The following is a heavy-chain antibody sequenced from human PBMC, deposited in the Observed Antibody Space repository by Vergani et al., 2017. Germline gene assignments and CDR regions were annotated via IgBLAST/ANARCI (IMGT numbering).Heavy chain of an antibody. V-gene: IGHV1-2*02. CDR1: GYTFTGYY. J-gene: IGHJ4*02. Sequence: QVQLVQSGAEVKKPGASVKVSCKASGYTFTGYYMHWVRQAPGQGLEWMGWINPNSGGTNYAQKFQGRVTMTRDTSISTAYMELSRLRSDDTAVYYCARGYSSGWYSSFFDCWGQGTLVTVSS. CDR2: INPNSGGT. D-gene: IGHD6-19*01. CDR3: ARGYSSGWYSSFFDC.